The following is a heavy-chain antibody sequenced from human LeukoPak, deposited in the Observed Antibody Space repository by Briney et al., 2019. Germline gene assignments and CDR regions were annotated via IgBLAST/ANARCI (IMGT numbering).Heavy chain of an antibody. V-gene: IGHV4-59*01. CDR1: GGSISSYY. CDR2: IYYSGST. J-gene: IGHJ5*02. D-gene: IGHD3-10*01. CDR3: ARDRFLFDP. Sequence: SETLSLTCTVSGGSISSYYWSWIRQPPGKGLEWIGYIYYSGSTNYNPSLKSRVTISVDTSKNQFSLKLSSVTAADTAVYYCARDRFLFDPWGQGTLVTVSS.